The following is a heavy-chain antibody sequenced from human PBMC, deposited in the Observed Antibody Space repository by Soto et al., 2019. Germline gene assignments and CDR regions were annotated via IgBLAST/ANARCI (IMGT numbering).Heavy chain of an antibody. CDR1: GFTFSSYW. CDR3: ARDAEAPYYYGMDV. J-gene: IGHJ6*02. Sequence: EVQLVESGGGLVQPGGSLRLSCAASGFTFSSYWMHWVLQAPGKGLVWVSRINSDGSSTSYADSVKGRFTISRDNAKNTLFLQMNSLRAEDTAVYYCARDAEAPYYYGMDVWGQGTTVTVSS. V-gene: IGHV3-74*01. CDR2: INSDGSST.